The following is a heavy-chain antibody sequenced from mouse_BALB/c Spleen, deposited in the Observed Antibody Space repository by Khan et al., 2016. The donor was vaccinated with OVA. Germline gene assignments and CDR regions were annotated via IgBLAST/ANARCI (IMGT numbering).Heavy chain of an antibody. CDR2: IDHANGNN. CDR1: GYNIKDTY. J-gene: IGHJ2*02. CDR3: ARWPRGY. V-gene: IGHV14-3*02. Sequence: VQLQQSGAELVKPGASVKLSCTASGYNIKDTYMHWVKQRPEQGLEWIGRIDHANGNNEYDPKLKGKATITADTLSNTAYLQLSSLTSEDTAVYYCARWPRGYWVQVTSLTVSS.